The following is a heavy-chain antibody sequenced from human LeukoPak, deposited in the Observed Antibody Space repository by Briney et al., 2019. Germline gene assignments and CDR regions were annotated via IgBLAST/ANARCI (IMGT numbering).Heavy chain of an antibody. V-gene: IGHV3-48*03. CDR3: ARDSMVRGVIGP. J-gene: IGHJ5*02. CDR1: GFTFSSYE. D-gene: IGHD3-10*01. CDR2: ISSSGSTI. Sequence: GGSLRLSCAASGFTFSSYEMNWVRQAPGKGLEWVSYISSSGSTIYYADSVKGRFTISRDNAKNSLYLQMNSLRAEDTAVYYCARDSMVRGVIGPWGQGTLVTVSS.